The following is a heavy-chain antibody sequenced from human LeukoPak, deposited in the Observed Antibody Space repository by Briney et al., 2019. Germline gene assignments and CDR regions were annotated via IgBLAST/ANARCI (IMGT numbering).Heavy chain of an antibody. CDR3: TTGRGLPGATRYFDY. CDR2: IKSKTDGGTT. D-gene: IGHD1-26*01. Sequence: GGSLRLSCAASGFTFSNAWMNWVRQAPGKGLEWVGRIKSKTDGGTTDYAAPVKGRFTISRDDSKNTLYLQMNSLKTEDTAVYYCTTGRGLPGATRYFDYWGQGTLVTVSS. J-gene: IGHJ4*02. CDR1: GFTFSNAW. V-gene: IGHV3-15*07.